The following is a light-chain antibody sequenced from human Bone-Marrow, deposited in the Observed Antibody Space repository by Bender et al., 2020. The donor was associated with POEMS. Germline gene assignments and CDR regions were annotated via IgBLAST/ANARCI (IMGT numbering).Light chain of an antibody. Sequence: SALTQPASVSGSPGQSITISCSGSSSDVGNFNLVSWYQQHPGKAPKLLISEVNKRPTGLSSRFSGSKSGNTASLTISALQSEDEATYYCCSYAGSGTYVFGTGTSVTVL. V-gene: IGLV2-23*02. CDR3: CSYAGSGTYV. CDR1: SSDVGNFNL. J-gene: IGLJ1*01. CDR2: EVN.